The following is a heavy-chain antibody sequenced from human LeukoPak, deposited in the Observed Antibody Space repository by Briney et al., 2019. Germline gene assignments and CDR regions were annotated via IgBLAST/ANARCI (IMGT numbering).Heavy chain of an antibody. Sequence: PGGSLRLSCVVSGFPFTNAWMSWVRQAPGKGLEWVGRIKSKTDGGTAVYAAPVRGRFTMWRDDARSALYLQMNSLQTEDTAVYYCTPDLMDVWGKGTTVTVSS. CDR1: GFPFTNAW. CDR2: IKSKTDGGTA. CDR3: TPDLMDV. V-gene: IGHV3-15*01. J-gene: IGHJ6*03.